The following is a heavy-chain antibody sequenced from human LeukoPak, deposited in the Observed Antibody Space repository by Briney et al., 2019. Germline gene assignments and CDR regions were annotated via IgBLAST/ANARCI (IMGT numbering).Heavy chain of an antibody. CDR2: IYYSGST. CDR3: AREGKLTGYSGGLGFNY. D-gene: IGHD6-19*01. Sequence: RASECLSLACTVAGPSVSTYYGSCIRQPAGEGREWLVYIYYSGSTIYNPYLKSRVTMSVDTSKNQFSLNLTSVTAADTAVYYCAREGKLTGYSGGLGFNYWGQGNLVTVSS. CDR1: GPSVSTYY. J-gene: IGHJ4*02. V-gene: IGHV4-59*02.